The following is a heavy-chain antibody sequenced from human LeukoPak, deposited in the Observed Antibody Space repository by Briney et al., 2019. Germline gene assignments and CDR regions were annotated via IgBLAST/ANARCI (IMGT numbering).Heavy chain of an antibody. V-gene: IGHV3-7*01. D-gene: IGHD2-2*01. CDR2: IKQDGSEK. Sequence: PGGSLRLSCAASGFTVSSNYMSWVRQAPGKGLEWVANIKQDGSEKNYVDSVKGRFTISRDNAKNSLYLQMNSLRAEDTAIYYCARLPTFWGHGTLVTVSS. J-gene: IGHJ4*01. CDR3: ARLPTF. CDR1: GFTVSSNY.